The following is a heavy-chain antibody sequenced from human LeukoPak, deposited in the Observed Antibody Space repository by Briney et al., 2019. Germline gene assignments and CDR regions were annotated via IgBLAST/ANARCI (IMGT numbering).Heavy chain of an antibody. CDR3: ARVWAWGSGNYFDN. J-gene: IGHJ4*02. Sequence: RPGGSLRLSCAASGFTFDAFGMTWVRQAPGKGLEWVSAIRGDAGSTGYADSVKGRFTISGDNAKNSLYLQMNSLRVEDTALYYCARVWAWGSGNYFDNWGQGTLVTVSS. V-gene: IGHV3-20*04. CDR1: GFTFDAFG. CDR2: IRGDAGST. D-gene: IGHD7-27*01.